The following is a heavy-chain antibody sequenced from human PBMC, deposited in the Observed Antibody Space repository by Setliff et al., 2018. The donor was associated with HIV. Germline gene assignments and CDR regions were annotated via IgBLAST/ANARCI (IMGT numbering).Heavy chain of an antibody. V-gene: IGHV4-39*01. J-gene: IGHJ4*02. D-gene: IGHD1-26*01. Sequence: SETLSLTCTVSGGSISSSSYYWGWIRQPPGKGLEWIGNIFYSGSTFYNPSLKSRVTISVDTSKNQFSLKLTSVTAADTAVYYCARTMGVTYFDYWGQGTLVTVSS. CDR1: GGSISSSSYY. CDR2: IFYSGST. CDR3: ARTMGVTYFDY.